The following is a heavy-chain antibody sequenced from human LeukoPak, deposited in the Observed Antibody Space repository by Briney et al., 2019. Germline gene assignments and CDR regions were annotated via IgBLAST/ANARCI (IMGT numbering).Heavy chain of an antibody. CDR3: ARTPYYYDSSGYYLKWLYWFDP. D-gene: IGHD3-22*01. CDR1: GYTFTSYG. V-gene: IGHV1-2*02. Sequence: ASVKVSCKASGYTFTSYGISWVRQAPGQGLEWMGWINPNSGGTNYAQKFQGRVTMTRDTSISTAYMKLSRLRSDDTAVYYCARTPYYYDSSGYYLKWLYWFDPWGQGTLVTVSS. CDR2: INPNSGGT. J-gene: IGHJ5*02.